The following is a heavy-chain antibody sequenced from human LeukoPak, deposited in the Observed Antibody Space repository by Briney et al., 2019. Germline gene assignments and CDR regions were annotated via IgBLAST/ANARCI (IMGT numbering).Heavy chain of an antibody. CDR2: IKQDGSEE. CDR1: GFTFSSYW. J-gene: IGHJ3*02. Sequence: GGSLRLSCAASGFTFSSYWMSWVRQAPGKGLEWVGNIKQDGSEEYYVDSVKGRFTISRDNAKNSLYLQMNSLRVEDTAVYYCARRRRLGYCTNGVCSQDAFAIWGQGTMVTVPS. D-gene: IGHD2-8*01. V-gene: IGHV3-7*01. CDR3: ARRRRLGYCTNGVCSQDAFAI.